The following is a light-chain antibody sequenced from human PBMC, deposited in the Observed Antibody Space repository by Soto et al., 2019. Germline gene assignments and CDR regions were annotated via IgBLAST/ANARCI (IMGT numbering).Light chain of an antibody. Sequence: QPVLTQPASVSGSPGQSITISCTGTSSDVGGCNYVSWYQQHPGEAPKLMIYDVTNRPSGVSNRFSGSKSGNTASLTISGLQAEDEADYYCSSYTSSSTYVFGTGTKLTVL. CDR1: SSDVGGCNY. CDR3: SSYTSSSTYV. V-gene: IGLV2-14*01. J-gene: IGLJ1*01. CDR2: DVT.